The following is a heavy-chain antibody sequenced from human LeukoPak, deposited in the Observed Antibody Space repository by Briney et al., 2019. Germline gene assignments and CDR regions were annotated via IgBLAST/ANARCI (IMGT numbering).Heavy chain of an antibody. CDR2: IYHSGST. D-gene: IGHD6-19*01. Sequence: PSETLSLTCAVSGGSISSGGYSWSWIRQPPGKGLEWIGYIYHSGSTYYNPSLKSRVTISVDRSKNQFSLKLSSVTAADTAVYYCAREVVAGSPGWFDPWGQGTLVTVSS. CDR1: GGSISSGGYS. CDR3: AREVVAGSPGWFDP. V-gene: IGHV4-30-2*01. J-gene: IGHJ5*02.